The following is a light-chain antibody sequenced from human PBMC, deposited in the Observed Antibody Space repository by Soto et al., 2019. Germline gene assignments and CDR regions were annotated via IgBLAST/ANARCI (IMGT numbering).Light chain of an antibody. V-gene: IGKV3-15*01. CDR1: ESVSNS. Sequence: EIVMTQSPATLSVSPGERATLSCRARESVSNSLAWYQQKFGQAPRLLIYHASTRATGIPARFSGSGSGTELTLTISSLQSEDFALYYCQQYNEWPLTFGGGTKVEIK. CDR2: HAS. J-gene: IGKJ4*01. CDR3: QQYNEWPLT.